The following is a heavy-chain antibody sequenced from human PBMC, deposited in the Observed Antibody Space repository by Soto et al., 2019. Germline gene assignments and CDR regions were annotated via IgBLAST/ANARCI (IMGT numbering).Heavy chain of an antibody. CDR1: GYTFTSYA. Sequence: QVQLVQSGAEVKKPWASVKVSCKASGYTFTSYAMHWVRQASGQRVEWMGWINAGNGNTKYSQKFQGRVTITRDTSASTAYIELSSLRTEDTAVYYCASSGPAAIFYYYYGMDVWGQGTTVTVSS. J-gene: IGHJ6*02. CDR3: ASSGPAAIFYYYYGMDV. D-gene: IGHD2-2*01. CDR2: INAGNGNT. V-gene: IGHV1-3*01.